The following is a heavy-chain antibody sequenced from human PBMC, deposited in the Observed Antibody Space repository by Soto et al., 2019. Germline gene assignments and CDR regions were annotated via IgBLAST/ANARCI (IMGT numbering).Heavy chain of an antibody. CDR3: GRGRSGQIVVFY. CDR1: GYTFTGHY. J-gene: IGHJ4*02. D-gene: IGHD5-12*01. Sequence: ASVKVSCKASGYTFTGHYIHWVRQAPEQGPEWMGEIGPESGATRYAQKFQGRVTMTMDMSITTVYMELTNLSPEDTAVYYCGRGRSGQIVVFYWGQGTPGTVS. CDR2: IGPESGAT. V-gene: IGHV1-2*02.